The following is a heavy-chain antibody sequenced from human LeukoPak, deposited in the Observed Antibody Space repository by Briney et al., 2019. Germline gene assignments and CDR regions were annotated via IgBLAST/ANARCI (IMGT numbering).Heavy chain of an antibody. Sequence: ASVKVSRKASGGTFSSYDISWVRQAPGQGLEWMGGIIPIFGTANYAQKFQGRVTITADESTSTAYMELSSLRSEDTAVYYCARENIAARRGLDYWGQGTLVSVSS. V-gene: IGHV1-69*13. CDR2: IIPIFGTA. J-gene: IGHJ4*02. CDR1: GGTFSSYD. CDR3: ARENIAARRGLDY. D-gene: IGHD6-6*01.